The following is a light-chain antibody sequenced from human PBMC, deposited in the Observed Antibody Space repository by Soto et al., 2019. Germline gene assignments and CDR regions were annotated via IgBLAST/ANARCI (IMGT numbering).Light chain of an antibody. J-gene: IGKJ1*01. CDR3: QQYNNWPRT. V-gene: IGKV3-15*01. CDR1: QAVGGN. Sequence: EVVLTQSPATLSVSPGESATLSCRVSQAVGGNLAWYQQNPGQAPRLLIYGASTRATGVPARFSGSGSATEFTLTISSLQSEDFEIYYCQQYNNWPRTFGQGTMVDVK. CDR2: GAS.